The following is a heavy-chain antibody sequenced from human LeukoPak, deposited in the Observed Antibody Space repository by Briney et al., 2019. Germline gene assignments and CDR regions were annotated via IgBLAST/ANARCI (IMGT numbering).Heavy chain of an antibody. V-gene: IGHV3-30*02. Sequence: GGSLRLSCVASGFTFSSNGMHWVRQAPGKGLEWVTFIHYGGSKKYYADSVKGRFTIARDNSKNTLYLEMNSLRAEDTAVYYCAKDIGSYYDYWGQGILVTVSS. CDR2: IHYGGSKK. CDR1: GFTFSSNG. D-gene: IGHD3-10*01. J-gene: IGHJ4*02. CDR3: AKDIGSYYDY.